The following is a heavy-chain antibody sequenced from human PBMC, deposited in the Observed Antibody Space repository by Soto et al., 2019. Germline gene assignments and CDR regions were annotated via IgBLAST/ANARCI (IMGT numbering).Heavy chain of an antibody. CDR2: INPNSGGT. CDR1: GYTFTGYY. V-gene: IGHV1-2*04. Sequence: ASVKVSCKASGYTFTGYYMHWVRQAPGQGLEWMGWINPNSGGTNYAQKSQGWVTMTRDTSISTAYMELSRLRSDDTAVYYCARAEAVVVAATPSSDYYYYYGMDVWGQGTTVTVSS. J-gene: IGHJ6*02. CDR3: ARAEAVVVAATPSSDYYYYYGMDV. D-gene: IGHD2-15*01.